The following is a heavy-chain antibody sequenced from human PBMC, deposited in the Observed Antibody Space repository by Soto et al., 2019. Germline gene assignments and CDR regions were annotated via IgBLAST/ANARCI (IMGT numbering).Heavy chain of an antibody. CDR3: VRTSLVVAAATREDY. D-gene: IGHD2-15*01. CDR2: INSDGSST. J-gene: IGHJ4*02. Sequence: EVQLVESGGGLVQPGESLRLSCAASGFTFSSYWMHWVRQAPGQGLVWVSRINSDGSSTSYAGSVKGRFTISRDNAKNTLYLQLNSLRAEDTAGYYCVRTSLVVAAATREDYWGQGTLVTVSS. V-gene: IGHV3-74*01. CDR1: GFTFSSYW.